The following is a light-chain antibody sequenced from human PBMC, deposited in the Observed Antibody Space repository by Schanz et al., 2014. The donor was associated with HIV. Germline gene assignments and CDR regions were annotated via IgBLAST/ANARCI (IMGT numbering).Light chain of an antibody. V-gene: IGLV2-14*01. CDR1: SSDVGGYNY. J-gene: IGLJ1*01. CDR3: SSYTTSNTLV. CDR2: DVN. Sequence: QSALTQPPSASGSPGQSVTISCTGTSSDVGGYNYVSWYQQHPGKAPKLMIYDVNNRPSGVSWRFSGSKSGNTASLTISGLQAEDEADYHCSSYTTSNTLVFGTGTKLTVL.